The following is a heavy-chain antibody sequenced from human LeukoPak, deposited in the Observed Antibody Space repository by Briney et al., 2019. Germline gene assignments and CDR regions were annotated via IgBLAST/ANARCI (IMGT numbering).Heavy chain of an antibody. V-gene: IGHV4-31*03. D-gene: IGHD5-18*01. CDR1: GGSISSGGYY. CDR3: ARGPEYSYAISGDYYYYGMDV. J-gene: IGHJ6*02. Sequence: SQTLSLTCTVSGGSISSGGYYWSWIRQHPGKGLEWIGYIYYSGSTYYNPSLKSRVTISVDTSKNQFSLKLNSVTAADTAVYYCARGPEYSYAISGDYYYYGMDVWGQGTTVTVSS. CDR2: IYYSGST.